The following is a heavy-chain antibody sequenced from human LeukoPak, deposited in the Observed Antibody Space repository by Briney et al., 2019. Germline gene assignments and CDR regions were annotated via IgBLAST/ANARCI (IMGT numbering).Heavy chain of an antibody. D-gene: IGHD1-26*01. J-gene: IGHJ5*02. CDR1: GFTFSSYS. CDR3: ARDRGVGELLGSWFDP. Sequence: GGSLRLSCAASGFTFSSYSMNWVRQAPGKGLEWVSSISSSSSYIYYADSVKGRFTISRDNAKNSLYLQMNSLRAEDTAVYYCARDRGVGELLGSWFDPWGQGTLVIVSS. CDR2: ISSSSSYI. V-gene: IGHV3-21*01.